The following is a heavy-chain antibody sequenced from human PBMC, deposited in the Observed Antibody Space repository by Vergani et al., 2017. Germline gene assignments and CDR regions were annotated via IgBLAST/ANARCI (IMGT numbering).Heavy chain of an antibody. V-gene: IGHV4-34*01. CDR3: AASNYYEIVGAFDI. CDR2: INHSGST. CDR1: GGSFSGYY. J-gene: IGHJ3*02. Sequence: QVQLQQWGAGLLKPSETLSLTCAVYGGSFSGYYWSWIRQPPGKGLEWIGEINHSGSTNYNPSLKSRVTISVDTSKNQFSLKLSSVTAADTAVYYCAASNYYEIVGAFDIWGQGTMVTVSS. D-gene: IGHD3-22*01.